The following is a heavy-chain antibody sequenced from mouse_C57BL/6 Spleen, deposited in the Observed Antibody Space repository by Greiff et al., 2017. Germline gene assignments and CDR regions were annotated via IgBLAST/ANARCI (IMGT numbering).Heavy chain of an antibody. J-gene: IGHJ1*03. D-gene: IGHD1-1*01. Sequence: QVQLQQPGAELVKPGASVKMSCKASGYTFTSYWITWVKQRPGQGLEWIGDIYPGSGSTNYNEKFKSKATLTVDTSSSTAYMQLSSLTSEDSAVYYCASWGYYGSSYEGYFDVWGTGTTVTVSS. V-gene: IGHV1-55*01. CDR2: IYPGSGST. CDR3: ASWGYYGSSYEGYFDV. CDR1: GYTFTSYW.